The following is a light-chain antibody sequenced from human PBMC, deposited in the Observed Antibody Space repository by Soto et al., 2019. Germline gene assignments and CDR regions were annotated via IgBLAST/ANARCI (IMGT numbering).Light chain of an antibody. CDR2: DAS. Sequence: SQMTQSRPALSASVGDKVTITCRASQNIDSYLNWYQQKPGKAPELLIHDASSLQSGVPSRFSGSGFGTDFTLTISSLQAEDFASYYCQQLRSYPSTFGGGTKVDI. J-gene: IGKJ4*01. CDR3: QQLRSYPST. CDR1: QNIDSY. V-gene: IGKV1-39*01.